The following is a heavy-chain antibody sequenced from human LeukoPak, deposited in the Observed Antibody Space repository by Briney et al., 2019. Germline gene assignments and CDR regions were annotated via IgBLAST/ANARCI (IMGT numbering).Heavy chain of an antibody. D-gene: IGHD3-22*01. Sequence: GRSLRLSCAASGFTFSSYGVHWVRQAPGKGLEWVAVISYDGSNKYYADSVKGRFTISRDNSKNTLYLQMNSLRAEDTAVYYCAKESSGYYFDYWGQGTLVTVSS. J-gene: IGHJ4*02. CDR3: AKESSGYYFDY. CDR2: ISYDGSNK. CDR1: GFTFSSYG. V-gene: IGHV3-30*18.